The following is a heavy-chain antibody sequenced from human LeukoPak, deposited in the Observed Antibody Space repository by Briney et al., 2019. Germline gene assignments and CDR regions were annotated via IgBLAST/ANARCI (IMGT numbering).Heavy chain of an antibody. D-gene: IGHD6-13*01. J-gene: IGHJ3*02. CDR2: IYTSGST. CDR3: ARASVPNRRGSRWDGDAFDI. CDR1: GGSISSYY. Sequence: SETLSLTCTVSGGSISSYYWSWIRQPAGKGLEWIGRIYTSGSTNYNPSLKSRVTMSVDTSKNQFSLKLSSVTAADTAVYYCARASVPNRRGSRWDGDAFDIGSQATMVTVSS. V-gene: IGHV4-4*07.